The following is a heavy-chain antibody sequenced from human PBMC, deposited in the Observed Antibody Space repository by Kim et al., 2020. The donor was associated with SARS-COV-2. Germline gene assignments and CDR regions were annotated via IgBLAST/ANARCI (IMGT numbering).Heavy chain of an antibody. CDR1: GFTFSSYG. D-gene: IGHD4-17*01. CDR2: IRYDGSIK. J-gene: IGHJ5*02. V-gene: IGHV3-33*01. CDR3: ARDPLTPPGDFNWFDP. Sequence: GGSLRLSCAASGFTFSSYGMHWVRQAPGKALDWVAVIRYDGSIKYYADSVKGRFTISRENSKTTLYLQMNSLRAEDTAVYYCARDPLTPPGDFNWFDPWGQGTLVTVSS.